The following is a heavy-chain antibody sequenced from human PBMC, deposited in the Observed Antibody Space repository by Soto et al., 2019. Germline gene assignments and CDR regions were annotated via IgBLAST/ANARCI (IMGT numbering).Heavy chain of an antibody. CDR3: TSPKPLRGSGFRFDY. D-gene: IGHD2-21*01. J-gene: IGHJ4*02. CDR2: IHPNGGGT. CDR1: GYSFTNYY. Sequence: ASVKVSCKASGYSFTNYYMHWVRQAPGQGLEYMGVIHPNGGGTSYAQKFQGRVTITRDTSTSIAYMELSSLRSDDTAVYYCTSPKPLRGSGFRFDYWGQGTLVTVSS. V-gene: IGHV1-46*01.